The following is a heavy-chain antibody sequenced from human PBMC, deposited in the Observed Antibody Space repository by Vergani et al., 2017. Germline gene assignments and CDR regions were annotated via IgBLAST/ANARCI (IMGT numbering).Heavy chain of an antibody. CDR3: ARDGLHSRRGPYYYYMDV. CDR1: GYFFSGYF. CDR2: INSKSGAT. J-gene: IGHJ6*03. Sequence: QVQLVQSGAEVKKPGASVRVSCKGYGYFFSGYFMHWVRQAPGQGLEWMGWINSKSGATNSAQKFQGRVTLTRDTTISTAYMELSSLRSEDTAVYYCARDGLHSRRGPYYYYMDVWGKGTTVTVSS. V-gene: IGHV1-2*02. D-gene: IGHD3-10*01.